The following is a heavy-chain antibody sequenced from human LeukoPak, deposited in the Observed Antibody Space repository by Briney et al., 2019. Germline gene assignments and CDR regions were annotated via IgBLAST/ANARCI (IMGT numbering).Heavy chain of an antibody. CDR3: AREVRGLRYYYYYMDV. CDR2: ISSSGSTI. CDR1: GFTFSNAW. J-gene: IGHJ6*03. D-gene: IGHD3-10*01. V-gene: IGHV3-11*04. Sequence: GGSLRLSCAASGFTFSNAWMSWVRRAPGKGLEWVSYISSSGSTIYYADSVKGRFTISRDNAKNSLYLQMNSLRAEDTAVYYCAREVRGLRYYYYYMDVWGKGTTVTISS.